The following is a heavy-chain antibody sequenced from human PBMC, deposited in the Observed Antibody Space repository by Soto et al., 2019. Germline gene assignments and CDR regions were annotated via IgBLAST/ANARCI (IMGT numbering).Heavy chain of an antibody. CDR3: ARDGGGGGENY. CDR2: IIPILGIA. J-gene: IGHJ4*02. D-gene: IGHD3-16*01. V-gene: IGHV1-69*08. CDR1: GGTFSSYT. Sequence: QVQLVQSGAEVKKPGSSVKVSCKASGGTFSSYTISWVRQAPGQGLEWMGRIIPILGIANYAQKFQGRVTITADKSTSTAYMELSSLRTEDTAVYYCARDGGGGGENYWGQGTLVTVSS.